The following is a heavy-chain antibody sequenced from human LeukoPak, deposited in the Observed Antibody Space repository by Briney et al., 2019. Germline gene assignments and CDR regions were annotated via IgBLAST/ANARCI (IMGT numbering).Heavy chain of an antibody. CDR1: GFTFSSYG. CDR2: ISYDGSNK. J-gene: IGHJ4*02. V-gene: IGHV3-30*03. Sequence: GRSLRLSCAASGFTFSSYGMHWVRQAPGKGLEWVAVISYDGSNKYYADSVKGRFTISRDNSKNTLYLQMNSLRAEDTAVYYCARVRPEVSDPGDYWGQGTLVTVSS. CDR3: ARVRPEVSDPGDY. D-gene: IGHD1-14*01.